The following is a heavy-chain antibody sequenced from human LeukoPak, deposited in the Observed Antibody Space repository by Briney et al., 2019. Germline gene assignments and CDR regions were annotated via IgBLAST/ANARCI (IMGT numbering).Heavy chain of an antibody. CDR3: ARGQGSAAVAGDSDY. CDR1: GFTFGTYS. J-gene: IGHJ4*02. V-gene: IGHV3-21*01. Sequence: PGGSLRLSCAASGFTFGTYSMNWVRQAPGKGLERVSSISSSSSYIYYEDSVKGRFTISRDNAKNSLYLQMSGLSAEDTAVYYCARGQGSAAVAGDSDYWGQGTLGTVSS. D-gene: IGHD6-19*01. CDR2: ISSSSSYI.